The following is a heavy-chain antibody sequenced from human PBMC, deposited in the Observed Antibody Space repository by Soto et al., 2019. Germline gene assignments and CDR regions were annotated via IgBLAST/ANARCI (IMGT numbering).Heavy chain of an antibody. CDR1: GFGFSSFW. J-gene: IGHJ4*02. V-gene: IGHV5-51*01. CDR3: ARSSSLTTVAN. Sequence: GETLKISCKGSGFGFSSFWIAWLRQVPGKGLEWMGISYPGDSDIRYSPSFQGQVTISADKSTRTAYLQWRSLKASDTAVYFCARSSSLTTVANWGQGTQVTVSS. D-gene: IGHD4-17*01. CDR2: SYPGDSDI.